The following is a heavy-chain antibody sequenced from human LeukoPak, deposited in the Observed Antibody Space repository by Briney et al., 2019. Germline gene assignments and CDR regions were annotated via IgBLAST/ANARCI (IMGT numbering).Heavy chain of an antibody. CDR1: GGSFSGYY. CDR2: INHSGIT. Sequence: PSETLSLTCAVYGGSFSGYYWSWIRQPPGKGLEWIGGINHSGITNSNPSLKSRVTISVDTSKNQFSLKLSSVTAADTAVYYCAAVEKPIVVVPANQNPRAGFYFDYWGQGTLVTVSS. J-gene: IGHJ4*02. V-gene: IGHV4-34*01. CDR3: AAVEKPIVVVPANQNPRAGFYFDY. D-gene: IGHD2-2*01.